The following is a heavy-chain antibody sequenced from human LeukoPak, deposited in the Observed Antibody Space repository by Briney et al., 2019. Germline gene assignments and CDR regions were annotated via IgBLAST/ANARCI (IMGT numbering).Heavy chain of an antibody. CDR2: IYYAGKT. Sequence: SETLSLTCTVSGASISSSGYYWSWIRQHPGKGLEWIGYIYYAGKTYYNPSLRGRVTMSMDRSKNQFSLKLSSVTEADTAVYSCARGSDLDSDLLDYWGQGTLVTVSS. V-gene: IGHV4-31*03. J-gene: IGHJ4*02. CDR3: ARGSDLDSDLLDY. CDR1: GASISSSGYY. D-gene: IGHD2-15*01.